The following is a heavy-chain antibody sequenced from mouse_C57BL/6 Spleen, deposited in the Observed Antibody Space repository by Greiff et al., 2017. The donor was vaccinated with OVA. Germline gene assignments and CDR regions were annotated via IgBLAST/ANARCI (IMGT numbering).Heavy chain of an antibody. CDR3: ARDSNGAMDY. J-gene: IGHJ4*01. CDR1: GYSITSGYD. D-gene: IGHD2-5*01. Sequence: VQLQQSGPGMVKPSQSLSLTCTVTGYSITSGYDWHWIRHFPGNKLEWMGYISYSGSTNYNPSLKSRISITHDTSKNHFFLKLNSVTTEDTATYYCARDSNGAMDYWGQGTSVTVSS. CDR2: ISYSGST. V-gene: IGHV3-1*01.